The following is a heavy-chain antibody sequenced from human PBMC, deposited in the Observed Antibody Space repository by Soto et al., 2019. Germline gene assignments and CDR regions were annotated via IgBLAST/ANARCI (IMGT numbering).Heavy chain of an antibody. CDR1: GFSLSTSGVG. Sequence: QITLKESGPTLVKPTQTLTLTCTFSGFSLSTSGVGVGWIRQPPGKALEWLALIYWDDDKRYSPSLKSRLTNTKDTSKNQVVLTMTNMDPVDTATYYCAHRRHDYIWGSYRLNTPPSYWYFDLWGRGTLVTVSS. D-gene: IGHD3-16*02. CDR3: AHRRHDYIWGSYRLNTPPSYWYFDL. CDR2: IYWDDDK. V-gene: IGHV2-5*02. J-gene: IGHJ2*01.